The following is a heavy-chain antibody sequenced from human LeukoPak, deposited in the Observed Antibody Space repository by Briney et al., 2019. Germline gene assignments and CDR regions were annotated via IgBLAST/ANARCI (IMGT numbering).Heavy chain of an antibody. D-gene: IGHD2-2*01. J-gene: IGHJ4*02. CDR2: IKQDGSDK. CDR3: ARVLPVASRDY. CDR1: GFTFSTYW. V-gene: IGHV3-7*01. Sequence: GGSLRLSCAASGFTFSTYWISWVRQAPGKGLEWVANIKQDGSDKFYVDSVKGRFTISRDNAKNSMYLQMNSLRAEDTAIYYCARVLPVASRDYWGQGTLVTVSS.